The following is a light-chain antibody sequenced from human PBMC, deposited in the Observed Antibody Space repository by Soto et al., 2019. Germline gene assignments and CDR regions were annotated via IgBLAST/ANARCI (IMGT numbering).Light chain of an antibody. CDR2: TTS. V-gene: IGKV1D-12*01. CDR3: QQANSFPLT. CDR1: QGINNW. Sequence: DIQMTQSPSSVSASVGDRVTITCRASQGINNWLAWYQQKPGEPPKLLIYTTSNLQSGVPSRFSGSGSGTDFTLTFSSLQPEDFATYYCQQANSFPLTFGGGTKVEIK. J-gene: IGKJ4*01.